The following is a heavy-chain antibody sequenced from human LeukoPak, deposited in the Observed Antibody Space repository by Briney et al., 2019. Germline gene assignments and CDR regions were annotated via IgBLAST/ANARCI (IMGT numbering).Heavy chain of an antibody. V-gene: IGHV3-15*01. J-gene: IGHJ4*02. CDR3: ANDVPYTGGGAIVF. CDR1: GFTFSNLW. Sequence: GGSLRLSCAASGFTFSNLWMSWVRQAPGKGREWVGHIKSKVDGGTADYGAPVKDRFTTSRDDSKNTGYLQVNSLKTEDTAVYYGANDVPYTGGGAIVFWGQGTLVTVSP. D-gene: IGHD3-16*02. CDR2: IKSKVDGGTA.